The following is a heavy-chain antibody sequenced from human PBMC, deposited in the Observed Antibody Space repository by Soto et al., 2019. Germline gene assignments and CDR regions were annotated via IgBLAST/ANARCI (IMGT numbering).Heavy chain of an antibody. J-gene: IGHJ3*02. CDR2: IYYRGST. CDR3: ARQEAYSSGWYAVFDI. D-gene: IGHD6-19*01. Sequence: SETLSLTCTVSGGSISSYYWSCLRQPPGKGLECIGYIYYRGSTYYNPSLKSRLTISVDTSKNQFSLRLGSVTAADTAVYYCARQEAYSSGWYAVFDIWGKGKMVTVS. CDR1: GGSISSYY. V-gene: IGHV4-59*04.